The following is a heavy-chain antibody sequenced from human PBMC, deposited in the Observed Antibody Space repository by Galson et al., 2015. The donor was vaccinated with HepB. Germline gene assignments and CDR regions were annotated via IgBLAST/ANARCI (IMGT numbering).Heavy chain of an antibody. Sequence: SLRLSCAASGFTFSNAWMSWVRQAPGKGLEWVGRIKSKTDGGTTDYAAPVKGRFTISRDDSKNTLYLQMNSLKTEDTAVYYCTHAGAMRAAADPNYYYYGMDVWGQGTTVTVSS. D-gene: IGHD6-13*01. J-gene: IGHJ6*02. CDR3: THAGAMRAAADPNYYYYGMDV. CDR2: IKSKTDGGTT. CDR1: GFTFSNAW. V-gene: IGHV3-15*01.